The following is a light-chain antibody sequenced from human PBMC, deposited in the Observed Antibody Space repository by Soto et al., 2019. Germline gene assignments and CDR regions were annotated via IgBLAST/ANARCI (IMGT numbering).Light chain of an antibody. Sequence: EILMTQSPLTLSVSPGEGATLSCRASQNINSNLAWYQQRPGQAPRVLIYGASSRASGIPDRFSGSGSGTDFTLTINRLEPDDFAVYYCQQYKDWPTLTFGGGNRVES. CDR3: QQYKDWPTLT. J-gene: IGKJ4*01. CDR1: QNINSN. V-gene: IGKV3D-15*01. CDR2: GAS.